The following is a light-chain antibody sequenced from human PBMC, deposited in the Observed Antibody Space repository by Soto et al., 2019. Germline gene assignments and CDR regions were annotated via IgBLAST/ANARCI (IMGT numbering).Light chain of an antibody. CDR1: QDIRDS. CDR2: DES. J-gene: IGKJ4*01. CDR3: QQYDSLPLT. Sequence: DIQMTQSPSSLSASVGYRVTITCQASQDIRDSLNWYQQKPGKAPKLLIYDESHLETGVPSRFSGSGSGTDFTLTISSLQPEDVATYYCQQYDSLPLTFGQGTKVDIK. V-gene: IGKV1-33*01.